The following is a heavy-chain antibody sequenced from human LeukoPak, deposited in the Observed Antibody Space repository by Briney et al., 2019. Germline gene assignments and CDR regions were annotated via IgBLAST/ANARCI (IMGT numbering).Heavy chain of an antibody. J-gene: IGHJ2*01. CDR1: GFTFSSYG. V-gene: IGHV3-23*01. Sequence: PGGSLRLSCAASGFTFSSYGMSWVRQAPGKGLEWVSAISGSGGSTYYADSVKGRFTISRDNSKNTLYLQMNSLRVEDTAVYYCARAFKVPSCYFDLWGRGALVTVSS. CDR2: ISGSGGST. CDR3: ARAFKVPSCYFDL.